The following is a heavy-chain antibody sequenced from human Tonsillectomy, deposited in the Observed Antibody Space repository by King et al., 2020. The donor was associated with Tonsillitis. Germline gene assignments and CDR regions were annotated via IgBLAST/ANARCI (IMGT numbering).Heavy chain of an antibody. J-gene: IGHJ4*02. CDR3: AKDLNYFDILTGYFDN. CDR1: GFTFDDYV. Sequence: VQLVESGGGLVQPGRSLRLSCAASGFTFDDYVMHLVRQAPGKGLEWVSGISWNIGNMGDADSVKGRFTISRDNAKNSLYLQMNSLRPEDTALYYCAKDLNYFDILTGYFDNWGQGTLVTVSA. D-gene: IGHD3-9*01. CDR2: ISWNIGNM. V-gene: IGHV3-9*01.